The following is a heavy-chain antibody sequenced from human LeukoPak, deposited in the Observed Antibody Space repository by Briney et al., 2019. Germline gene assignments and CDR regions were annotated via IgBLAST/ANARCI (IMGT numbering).Heavy chain of an antibody. CDR3: ASLKEMTTIDY. CDR1: GGSIRSDIYY. J-gene: IGHJ4*02. CDR2: IYYSGNT. V-gene: IGHV4-39*01. D-gene: IGHD5-24*01. Sequence: SETLSLTCIVSGGSIRSDIYYWGWIRQPPGKGLQWIGNIYYSGNTQYNPSLKSRDTMSVDTYENQFSLRLSSVAAEDTAVYYCASLKEMTTIDYWGQGTRVTVSS.